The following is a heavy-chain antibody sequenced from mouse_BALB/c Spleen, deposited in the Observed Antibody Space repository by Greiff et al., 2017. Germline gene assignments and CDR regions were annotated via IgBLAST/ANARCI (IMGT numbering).Heavy chain of an antibody. V-gene: IGHV1-69*02. Sequence: QVQLQQPGAELVRPGASVKLSCKASGYTFTSYWINWVKQRPGQGLEWIGNIYPSDSYTNYNQKFKDKATLTVDKSSSTAYMQLSSPTSEDSAVYYCTRRAPLYAMDYWGQGTSVTVSS. CDR1: GYTFTSYW. CDR2: IYPSDSYT. D-gene: IGHD3-1*01. J-gene: IGHJ4*01. CDR3: TRRAPLYAMDY.